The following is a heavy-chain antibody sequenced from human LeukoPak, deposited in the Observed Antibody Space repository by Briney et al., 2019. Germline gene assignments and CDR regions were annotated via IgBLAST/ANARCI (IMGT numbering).Heavy chain of an antibody. Sequence: SETLSLTCIGSDDSVNTYYCSWIRQPPGKGLEWIGYIYNRGSTKYNPSLKSRATLSVDTSKNQFSLKLTSVTAADTAVYYCAMSNTVRRPFFDPWGQGTLVTVSS. CDR3: AMSNTVRRPFFDP. CDR2: IYNRGST. V-gene: IGHV4-59*02. J-gene: IGHJ5*02. D-gene: IGHD4-11*01. CDR1: DDSVNTYY.